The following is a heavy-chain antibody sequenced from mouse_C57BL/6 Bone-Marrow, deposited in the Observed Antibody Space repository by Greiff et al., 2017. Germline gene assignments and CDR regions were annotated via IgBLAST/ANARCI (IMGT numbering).Heavy chain of an antibody. V-gene: IGHV5-17*01. D-gene: IGHD2-13*01. CDR3: ARGTRDY. CDR1: GFTFSDYG. CDR2: ISSGSSTI. Sequence: EVKLMESGGGLVKPGGSLKLSCAASGFTFSDYGMHWVRQAPEKGLEWVAYISSGSSTIYYADTVKGRFTISRDNAKNTLCLQMTSLRSEDTAMYYCARGTRDYWGQGTTLTVSS. J-gene: IGHJ2*01.